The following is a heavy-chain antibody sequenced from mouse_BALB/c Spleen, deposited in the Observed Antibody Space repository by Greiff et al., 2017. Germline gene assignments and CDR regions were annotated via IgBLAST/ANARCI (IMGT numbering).Heavy chain of an antibody. V-gene: IGHV1-14*01. J-gene: IGHJ3*01. CDR1: GYTFTSYV. Sequence: EVKLQESGPELVKPGASVKMSCKASGYTFTSYVMHWVKQKPGQGLEWIGYINPYNDGTKYNEKFKGKATLTSDKSSSTAYMELSSLTSEDSAVYYCCMITKAYWGQGTLVTVSA. CDR3: CMITKAY. CDR2: INPYNDGT. D-gene: IGHD2-4*01.